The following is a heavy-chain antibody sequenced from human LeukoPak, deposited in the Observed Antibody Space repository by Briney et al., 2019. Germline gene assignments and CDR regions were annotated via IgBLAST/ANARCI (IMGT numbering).Heavy chain of an antibody. D-gene: IGHD2-2*01. CDR1: GGTFSSYA. V-gene: IGHV1-69*05. Sequence: ASGKVSCKPSGGTFSSYAISWVRHAPEQGLEWMGWIIPIFGTANYAQKLQGRVTMTTDESTSTAYMELSRLRSEDTAVYYCAREGARYCSSTSCHGGYFDYWGQGTLVTVSS. CDR3: AREGARYCSSTSCHGGYFDY. J-gene: IGHJ4*02. CDR2: IIPIFGTA.